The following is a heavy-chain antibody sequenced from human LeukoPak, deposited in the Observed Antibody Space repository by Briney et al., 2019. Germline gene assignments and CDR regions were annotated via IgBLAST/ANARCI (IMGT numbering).Heavy chain of an antibody. V-gene: IGHV1-69*05. J-gene: IGHJ3*02. CDR1: GYTFTSYG. D-gene: IGHD2-2*01. Sequence: GASVKVSCKASGYTFTSYGISWVRQAPGQGLEWMGRIIPIFGTANYARKFQGRVTITTDESTSTAYMELSSLRSEDTAVYYCARDLRCSSTSCLDSDAFDIWGQGTMVTVSS. CDR3: ARDLRCSSTSCLDSDAFDI. CDR2: IIPIFGTA.